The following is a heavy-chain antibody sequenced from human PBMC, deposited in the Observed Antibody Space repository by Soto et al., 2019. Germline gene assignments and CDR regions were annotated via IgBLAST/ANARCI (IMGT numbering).Heavy chain of an antibody. Sequence: QVQLVQSGAEVKKPGASVKVSCKASGYTFTSYDINWVRQAPGQGLEWLGWMNPNSGNTGYAQKFQGRVTMTRNTSISTAYMELSSLRSEDTAVYYCARCRPARQLGTGNWFGPWGQGTLVTVSS. CDR2: MNPNSGNT. CDR3: ARCRPARQLGTGNWFGP. D-gene: IGHD7-27*01. J-gene: IGHJ5*02. CDR1: GYTFTSYD. V-gene: IGHV1-8*01.